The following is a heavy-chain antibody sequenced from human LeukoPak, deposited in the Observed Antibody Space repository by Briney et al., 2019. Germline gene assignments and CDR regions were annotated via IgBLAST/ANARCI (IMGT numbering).Heavy chain of an antibody. CDR3: ARWKMELQRNAFDF. Sequence: PGGSLRLSCAASGFTFRTYWMSWIRQAPGKGPEWVADINQDGSEEYYVQFVKSRFTVSRDNAQNAVFLQMTNLRADDTAVYYCARWKMELQRNAFDFWGQGTVVTVSS. CDR2: INQDGSEE. CDR1: GFTFRTYW. D-gene: IGHD1-26*01. J-gene: IGHJ3*01. V-gene: IGHV3-7*01.